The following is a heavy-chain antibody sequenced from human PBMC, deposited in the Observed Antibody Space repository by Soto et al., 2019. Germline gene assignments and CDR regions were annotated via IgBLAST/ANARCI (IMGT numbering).Heavy chain of an antibody. J-gene: IGHJ4*02. CDR2: IHYSGST. D-gene: IGHD6-13*01. V-gene: IGHV4-59*01. CDR3: ARGSAAGTKSPFDY. CDR1: GGSFSGYY. Sequence: SETLSLTCAVYGGSFSGYYWSWIRQPPGKGLEWIGYIHYSGSTNYNPSLKSRVTISVDTSKNQLSLKLSSVTAADTAVYYCARGSAAGTKSPFDYWGQGTLVTVSS.